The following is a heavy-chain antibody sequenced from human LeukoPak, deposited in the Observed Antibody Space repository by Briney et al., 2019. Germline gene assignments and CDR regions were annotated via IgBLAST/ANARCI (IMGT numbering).Heavy chain of an antibody. CDR2: ISWNSGSI. Sequence: PGGSLRLSCAASGFTFDDYAMHWVRQAPGKGLEWVSGISWNSGSIGYADSVKGRFTISIDNAKNSLYLQMNSLRAEDMALYYCAKSDYYGSAALDYWGQGTLVTVSS. V-gene: IGHV3-9*03. CDR1: GFTFDDYA. D-gene: IGHD3-10*01. J-gene: IGHJ4*02. CDR3: AKSDYYGSAALDY.